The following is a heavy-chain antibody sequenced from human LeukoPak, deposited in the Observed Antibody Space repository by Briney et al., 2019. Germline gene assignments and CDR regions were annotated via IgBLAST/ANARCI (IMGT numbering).Heavy chain of an antibody. D-gene: IGHD6-6*01. CDR3: ATWGSIAARPLDY. CDR1: GYTFTSYY. V-gene: IGHV1-46*03. Sequence: ASVKVSCKASGYTFTSYYMHWVRQAPGQGLEWMGIINPSDGGTSYAQKFQGRVTMTRDTSTSTVYMELSSLRSEDTAVYYCATWGSIAARPLDYWGQGTLVTVSS. CDR2: INPSDGGT. J-gene: IGHJ4*02.